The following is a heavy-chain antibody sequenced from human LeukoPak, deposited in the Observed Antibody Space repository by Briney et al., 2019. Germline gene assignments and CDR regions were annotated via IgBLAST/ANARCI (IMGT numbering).Heavy chain of an antibody. CDR3: ARREAGYSNGRGWFGP. J-gene: IGHJ5*02. CDR1: GGSMSSSY. D-gene: IGHD1-26*01. V-gene: IGHV4-4*09. Sequence: SGTLSLTCSVSGGSMSSSYCTWIRQPPGKGREGIGYIYSSGSTNYNPSLKSRVTISIDTSKNQFSLKLNSVTAADTAVYYGARREAGYSNGRGWFGPWGQGTLVTVSS. CDR2: IYSSGST.